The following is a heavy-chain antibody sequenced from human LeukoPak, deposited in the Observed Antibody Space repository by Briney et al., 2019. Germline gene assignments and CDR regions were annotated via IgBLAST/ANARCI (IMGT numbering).Heavy chain of an antibody. V-gene: IGHV4-34*01. D-gene: IGHD5-24*01. J-gene: IGHJ6*02. CDR1: GGSSSGYY. Sequence: SETLSLTCAVYGGSSSGYYWSWIRQPPGKGLEWIGEINHSGSTNYNPSLKSRVTISVDTSKNQFSLKLSSVTAADTAVYYCARRGRWLPYGMDVWGQGTTVTVSS. CDR3: ARRGRWLPYGMDV. CDR2: INHSGST.